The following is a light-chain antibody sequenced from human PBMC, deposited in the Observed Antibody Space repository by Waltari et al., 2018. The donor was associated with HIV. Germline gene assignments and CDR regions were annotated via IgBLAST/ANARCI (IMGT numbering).Light chain of an antibody. CDR3: QQCSNWPPI. J-gene: IGKJ2*01. Sequence: EIVLTQSPVTLSLSPGQTATLSCRASQSVSRYVAWYHQKPGQPPRLLIYDGFNRATGVPARFSGSASGTDFTLTISSLEPEDFAVYFCQQCSNWPPIFGQGTKLEIK. CDR1: QSVSRY. V-gene: IGKV3-11*01. CDR2: DGF.